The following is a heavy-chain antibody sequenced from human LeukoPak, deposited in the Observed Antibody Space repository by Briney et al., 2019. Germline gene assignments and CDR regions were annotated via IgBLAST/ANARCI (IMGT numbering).Heavy chain of an antibody. J-gene: IGHJ5*02. D-gene: IGHD3-10*01. CDR1: GFTFSDHY. Sequence: GGSLRLSCVASGFTFSDHYMDWVRQTPGKGLEWVSVIYSGGSTYYADSVKGRFTISRDNSKNTLYLQMNSLRAEDTAVYYCAKDPIGLTMVRGAQMKFDPWGQGTLVTVSS. V-gene: IGHV3-53*01. CDR3: AKDPIGLTMVRGAQMKFDP. CDR2: IYSGGST.